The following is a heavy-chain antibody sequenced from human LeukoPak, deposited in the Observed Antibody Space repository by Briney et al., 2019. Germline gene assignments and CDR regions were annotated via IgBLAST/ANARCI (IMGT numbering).Heavy chain of an antibody. CDR2: IYYSGST. V-gene: IGHV4-59*01. D-gene: IGHD6-19*01. J-gene: IGHJ4*02. Sequence: SETLSLTCTVSGGSISSYYWSWIRQPPGKGLEWIGYIYYSGSTNYNPSLKSRVTISVDTSMNQFSLKLSSVTAADTAVYYCARAGAVAGWVLDYWGQGTLVTVSS. CDR3: ARAGAVAGWVLDY. CDR1: GGSISSYY.